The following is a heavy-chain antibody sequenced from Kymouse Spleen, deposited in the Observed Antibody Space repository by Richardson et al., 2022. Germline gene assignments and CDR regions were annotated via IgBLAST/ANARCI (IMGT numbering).Heavy chain of an antibody. D-gene: IGHD1-26*01. CDR2: INHSGST. V-gene: IGHV4-34*01. Sequence: QVQLQQWGAGLLKPSETLSLTCAVYGGSFSGYYWSWIRQPPGKGLEWIGEINHSGSTNYNPSLKSRVTISVDTSKNQFSLKLSSVTAADTAVYYCARGRRPIVGATTGWFDPWGQGTLVTVSS. J-gene: IGHJ5*02. CDR3: ARGRRPIVGATTGWFDP. CDR1: GGSFSGYY.